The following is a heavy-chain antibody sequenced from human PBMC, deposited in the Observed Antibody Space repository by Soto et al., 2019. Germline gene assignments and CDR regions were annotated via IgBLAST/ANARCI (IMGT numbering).Heavy chain of an antibody. CDR2: IDPSDSYS. J-gene: IGHJ4*02. CDR3: ARPDIAGYGDYSFDY. V-gene: IGHV5-10-1*01. Sequence: PGESLKISCKGSGYSFTSYWISWVRQMPGKGLEWMGKIDPSDSYSNYSPSFQGHVTISADKSISTAYLQWSSLKASDTAMYYCARPDIAGYGDYSFDYWGQGTLVTVSS. CDR1: GYSFTSYW. D-gene: IGHD4-17*01.